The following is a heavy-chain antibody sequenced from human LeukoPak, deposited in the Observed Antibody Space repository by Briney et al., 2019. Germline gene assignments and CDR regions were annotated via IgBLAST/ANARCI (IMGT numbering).Heavy chain of an antibody. CDR1: GDSISYFY. CDR3: ARGVIVAGGNDFDY. Sequence: SVTLSLTCSVSGDSISYFYWSWIRQAAGKGLEWIGRINSSGSTEYNASLKSRVTMSVDTSKNQLSLKVISETAADTAVYYCARGVIVAGGNDFDYWGQGTLVTVSS. CDR2: INSSGST. J-gene: IGHJ4*02. D-gene: IGHD2/OR15-2a*01. V-gene: IGHV4-4*07.